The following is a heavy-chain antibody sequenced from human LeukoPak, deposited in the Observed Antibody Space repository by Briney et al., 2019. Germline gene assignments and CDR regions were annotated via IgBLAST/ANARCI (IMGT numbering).Heavy chain of an antibody. Sequence: GGSLRLSCAASGFTFSSYAMTWVRQAPGKGLEWVSVISGSGGSTYYADSVKGRFTISRDNSENTLCLQMNSLRAEDTAVYYCAKYDSSGYYFDYWGQGTLVTVSS. J-gene: IGHJ4*02. CDR2: ISGSGGST. V-gene: IGHV3-23*01. CDR1: GFTFSSYA. D-gene: IGHD3-22*01. CDR3: AKYDSSGYYFDY.